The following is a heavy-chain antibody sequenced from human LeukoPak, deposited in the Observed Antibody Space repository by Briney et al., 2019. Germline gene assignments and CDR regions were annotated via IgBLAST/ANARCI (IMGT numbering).Heavy chain of an antibody. CDR1: GYRFTNYW. V-gene: IGHV5-10-1*01. CDR2: INPSDSYT. Sequence: GESLKISCKGSGYRFTNYWISWVRRMPGKGLEWMGRINPSDSYTNYSPSFQGHVTISADTSISTAYLQWSSLKASDTAMYYCATMREQQLVRGDWFDPWGQGTLVTVSS. D-gene: IGHD6-13*01. J-gene: IGHJ5*02. CDR3: ATMREQQLVRGDWFDP.